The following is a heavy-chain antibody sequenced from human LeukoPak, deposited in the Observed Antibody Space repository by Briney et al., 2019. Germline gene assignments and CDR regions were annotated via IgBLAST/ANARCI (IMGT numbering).Heavy chain of an antibody. CDR2: INAGNGNT. J-gene: IGHJ6*02. CDR1: GYTFTSYA. CDR3: AREGASYDILTGYYYYGMDV. Sequence: ASVKVSCKASGYTFTSYAMHWVRQALGQRLEWMGWINAGNGNTKYSQKFQGRVTITRDTSASTAYMELSSLRSEDTAVYYCAREGASYDILTGYYYYGMDVWGQGTTVTVSS. D-gene: IGHD3-9*01. V-gene: IGHV1-3*01.